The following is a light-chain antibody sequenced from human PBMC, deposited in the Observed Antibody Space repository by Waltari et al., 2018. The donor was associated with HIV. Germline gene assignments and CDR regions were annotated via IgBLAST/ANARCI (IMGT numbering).Light chain of an antibody. CDR2: GTS. V-gene: IGKV1-NL1*01. Sequence: DIQMTQSPSTLSASIGHTLTLTCRASQGISNYLAWYQNKPGQAPKLLVYGTSTLEDGVASRFSGSGSGTEYTLTLSSLQPEDSATYYCQQYYTLPFTFGQGTKLEI. CDR3: QQYYTLPFT. J-gene: IGKJ2*01. CDR1: QGISNY.